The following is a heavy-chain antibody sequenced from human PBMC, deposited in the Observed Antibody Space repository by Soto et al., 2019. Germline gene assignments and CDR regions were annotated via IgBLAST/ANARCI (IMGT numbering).Heavy chain of an antibody. V-gene: IGHV1-18*01. Sequence: GASVKVSCKASGYTFTSYGISWVRQAPGQGLEWMGWISAYNGNTNYAQKLQGRVTMTTDISTSTAYMELRSLRSDDTAVYYCARASPPLRYFDWLQTHYGMDVWGQGTTVTVSS. D-gene: IGHD3-9*01. CDR1: GYTFTSYG. CDR3: ARASPPLRYFDWLQTHYGMDV. CDR2: ISAYNGNT. J-gene: IGHJ6*02.